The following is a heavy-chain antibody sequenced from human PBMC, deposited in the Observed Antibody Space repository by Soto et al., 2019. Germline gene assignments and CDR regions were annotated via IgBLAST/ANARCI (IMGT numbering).Heavy chain of an antibody. D-gene: IGHD3-9*01. J-gene: IGHJ5*02. V-gene: IGHV4-39*01. Sequence: QLQLQESGPGLVKPSETLSLTCTVSGGSISSSSYYWGWIRQPPGKGLEWIGSIYYSGSTYYNPSLKSRVTISVDTSKNQFSLKLSSVTAADTAVYYCAANRDYDILTESNWPGFDPWGQGTLVTVSS. CDR2: IYYSGST. CDR1: GGSISSSSYY. CDR3: AANRDYDILTESNWPGFDP.